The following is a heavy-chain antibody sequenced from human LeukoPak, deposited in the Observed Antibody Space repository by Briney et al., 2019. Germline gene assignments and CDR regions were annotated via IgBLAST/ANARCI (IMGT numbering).Heavy chain of an antibody. D-gene: IGHD3-10*01. CDR3: ARGRPGYYFDY. J-gene: IGHJ4*02. CDR1: GFTVSTNY. V-gene: IGHV3-53*01. Sequence: GGSLRLSCAASGFTVSTNYMSWVRQAPGKGLEWVSVIYSGGSTYYADSVKGRFTISRDNSKNTLYLQINSLSAEETPVYYCARGRPGYYFDYWGQGTLVTVSS. CDR2: IYSGGST.